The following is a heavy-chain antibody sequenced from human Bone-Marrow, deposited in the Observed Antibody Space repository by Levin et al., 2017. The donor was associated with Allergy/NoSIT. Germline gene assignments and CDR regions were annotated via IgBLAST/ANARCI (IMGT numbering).Heavy chain of an antibody. CDR2: ISYDGSNK. CDR1: GFTFSSYA. D-gene: IGHD6-13*01. V-gene: IGHV3-30-3*01. Sequence: PGGSLRLSCAASGFTFSSYAMHWVRQAPGKGLEWVAVISYDGSNKYYADSVKGRFTISRDNSKNTLYLQMNSLRAEDTAVYYCAREASGIAAAGLDNWFDPWGQGTLVTVSS. CDR3: AREASGIAAAGLDNWFDP. J-gene: IGHJ5*02.